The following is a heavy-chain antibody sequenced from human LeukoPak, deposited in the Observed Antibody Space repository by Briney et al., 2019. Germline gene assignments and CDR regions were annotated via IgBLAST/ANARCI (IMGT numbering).Heavy chain of an antibody. CDR3: ARDTITSSRFFDV. CDR1: GFTFSTYS. D-gene: IGHD3-16*01. CDR2: ISGSSAYT. Sequence: PGGSLRLSCSASGFTFSTYSMNWVRQAPGRGLEWVSSISGSSAYTFYADSVKGRLTISRDNAKNSLYLHMNSLRAEDTAVYYCARDTITSSRFFDVWGRGTLVTVSS. J-gene: IGHJ2*01. V-gene: IGHV3-21*01.